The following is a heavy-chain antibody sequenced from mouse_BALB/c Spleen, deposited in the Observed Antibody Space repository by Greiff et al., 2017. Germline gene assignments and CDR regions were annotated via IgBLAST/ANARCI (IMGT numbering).Heavy chain of an antibody. V-gene: IGHV1-80*01. CDR1: GYAFSSYW. CDR3: ARSSGAYAMAY. D-gene: IGHD4-1*01. CDR2: IYPGDGDT. Sequence: VQLQQSGAELVRPGSSVKISCKASGYAFSSYWMNWVKQRPGQGLEWIGQIYPGDGDTNYNGKFKGKATLTADKSSSPAYMQLSSLTSEDSAVYFSARSSGAYAMAYWGQGTSVTVSS. J-gene: IGHJ4*01.